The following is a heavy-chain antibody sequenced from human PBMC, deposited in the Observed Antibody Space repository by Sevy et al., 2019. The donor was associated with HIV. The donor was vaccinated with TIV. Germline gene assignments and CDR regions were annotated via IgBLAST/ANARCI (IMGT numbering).Heavy chain of an antibody. CDR1: GFTFSNAW. CDR3: TTSQFCSSTSCYSAIYYYYYGMDV. V-gene: IGHV3-15*01. J-gene: IGHJ6*02. D-gene: IGHD2-2*01. CDR2: IKSKTDGGTT. Sequence: GGSLRLSCAASGFTFSNAWMSWVRQAPGKGLEWVGRIKSKTDGGTTDYAAPVKGRFTISRDDSKNTLYLKMNSLKTVDTAVYYCTTSQFCSSTSCYSAIYYYYYGMDVWGQGTTVTVSS.